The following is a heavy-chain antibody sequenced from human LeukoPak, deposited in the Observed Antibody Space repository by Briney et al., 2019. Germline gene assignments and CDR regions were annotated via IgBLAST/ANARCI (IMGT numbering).Heavy chain of an antibody. J-gene: IGHJ4*02. V-gene: IGHV4-39*01. CDR3: ASGTSTYYELYF. Sequence: SETLSLTCTVSGGSISSSTYYWGWLRPPPGKGLEGIGSFFYSGSTYYNPSLKSRLSMSVDTSNNQFSLKLMSVTAADTAVYYCASGTSTYYELYFWGQGTLVTVSS. CDR2: FFYSGST. CDR1: GGSISSSTYY. D-gene: IGHD3-3*01.